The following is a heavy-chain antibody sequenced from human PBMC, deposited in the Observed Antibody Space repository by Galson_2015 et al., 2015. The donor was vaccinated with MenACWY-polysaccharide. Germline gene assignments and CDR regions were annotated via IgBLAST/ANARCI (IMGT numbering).Heavy chain of an antibody. CDR2: IKYDGSVK. CDR3: ARDPEWGANDY. V-gene: IGHV3-7*01. J-gene: IGHJ4*02. D-gene: IGHD1-26*01. Sequence: SLRLSCAASGFMFSNSWMAWVRQAPGKGLEWVGNIKYDGSVKYYVDSVKGRFTISRDNAENSVYLQMNSLRAGDTAVYYCARDPEWGANDYWGQGTLVTVSS. CDR1: GFMFSNSW.